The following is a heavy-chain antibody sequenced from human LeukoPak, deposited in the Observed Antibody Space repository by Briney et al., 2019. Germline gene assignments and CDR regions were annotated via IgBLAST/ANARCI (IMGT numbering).Heavy chain of an antibody. Sequence: PSETLSLSCTVSGGSVSSGSYYWSWIRQPPGKGLEWIGYIYYSGSTNYNPSLKSRVTISVDTSKNQFSLKLSSVTAADTAVYYCAKHNNFWSGYADHWGQGTLVTVSS. V-gene: IGHV4-61*01. CDR3: AKHNNFWSGYADH. CDR2: IYYSGST. D-gene: IGHD3-3*01. J-gene: IGHJ4*02. CDR1: GGSVSSGSYY.